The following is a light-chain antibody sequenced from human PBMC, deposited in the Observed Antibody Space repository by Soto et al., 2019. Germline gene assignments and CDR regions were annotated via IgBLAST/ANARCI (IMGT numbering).Light chain of an antibody. CDR2: GAS. Sequence: EIELTQSPGTLSLSPGEGATLSCRASQSVSNNYLAWYQQKPGQAPRLLIYGASSRATGIPDRFSGRGSGTDFTLTISRLEPEDFAVYYCQQYFKSPWTFGQGTKVDIK. CDR1: QSVSNNY. J-gene: IGKJ1*01. CDR3: QQYFKSPWT. V-gene: IGKV3-20*01.